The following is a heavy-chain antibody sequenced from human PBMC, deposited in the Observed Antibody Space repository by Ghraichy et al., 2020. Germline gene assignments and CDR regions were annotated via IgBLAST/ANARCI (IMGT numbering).Heavy chain of an antibody. CDR2: ISSSGAGT. J-gene: IGHJ4*02. Sequence: GGSLRLSCVASGFSFDSYHMTWVRQAPGKGLEWVSAISSSGAGTYYSDSVRGRFTISRDNSRNTLYLQMISLRAEDTGVYYCAKLNIIGGWYNLYWGLGTLVTVSS. D-gene: IGHD6-19*01. V-gene: IGHV3-23*01. CDR1: GFSFDSYH. CDR3: AKLNIIGGWYNLY.